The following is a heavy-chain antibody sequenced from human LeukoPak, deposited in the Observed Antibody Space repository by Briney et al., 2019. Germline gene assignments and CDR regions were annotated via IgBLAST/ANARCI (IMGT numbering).Heavy chain of an antibody. CDR1: GYTFTGYY. Sequence: ASVKVSCKSSGYTFTGYYMHWVRQAPGQGLEWMGWINPNSGGTNYAQKFQGRVTVTRDTSISTAYMELSRLRSDDTAVYYCARPTPTLTHDAFDIWGQGTMVTVSS. V-gene: IGHV1-2*02. D-gene: IGHD2-15*01. CDR3: ARPTPTLTHDAFDI. J-gene: IGHJ3*02. CDR2: INPNSGGT.